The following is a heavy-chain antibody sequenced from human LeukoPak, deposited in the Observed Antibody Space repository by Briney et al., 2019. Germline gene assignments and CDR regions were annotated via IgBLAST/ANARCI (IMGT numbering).Heavy chain of an antibody. J-gene: IGHJ6*03. CDR1: GFTFSSYS. Sequence: AGGSLRLSCAASGFTFSSYSMNWVRQAPGKGLEWVSYISSSSRTIYYADSVKGRFTISRDNAKNSLYLQTNSLRDEDTAVYYCARSYDFWDYYYMDVWGKGTTVTVSS. CDR2: ISSSSRTI. D-gene: IGHD3-3*01. V-gene: IGHV3-48*02. CDR3: ARSYDFWDYYYMDV.